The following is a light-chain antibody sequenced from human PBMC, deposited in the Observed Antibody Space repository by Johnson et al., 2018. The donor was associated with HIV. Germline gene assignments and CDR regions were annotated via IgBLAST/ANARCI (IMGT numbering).Light chain of an antibody. CDR1: SSNIGNNY. J-gene: IGLJ1*01. CDR2: DNN. V-gene: IGLV1-51*01. Sequence: QSVLSQPPSVSAAPGQKVTISCSGSSSNIGNNYVSWYQQLPGTAPKLLIYDNNKRPSGIPDRFSGSKSGTSATLGITGLQTGDEADYYCGTWDSSLSAPRVVGTGTKVTVL. CDR3: GTWDSSLSAPRV.